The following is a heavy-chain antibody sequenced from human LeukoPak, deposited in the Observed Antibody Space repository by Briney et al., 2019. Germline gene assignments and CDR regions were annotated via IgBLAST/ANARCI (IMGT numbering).Heavy chain of an antibody. CDR2: VDPDGSGK. CDR3: ARGPGSGHYFDY. Sequence: GGSLRLSCAASGFTISSYWMNWVRQAPGKGLEWVANVDPDGSGKYYIDSVKGRFTVSRDNAKNSLYLQMTSLRAEDTAVYYCARGPGSGHYFDYWGQGTLVTVSS. CDR1: GFTISSYW. D-gene: IGHD2-15*01. V-gene: IGHV3-7*01. J-gene: IGHJ4*02.